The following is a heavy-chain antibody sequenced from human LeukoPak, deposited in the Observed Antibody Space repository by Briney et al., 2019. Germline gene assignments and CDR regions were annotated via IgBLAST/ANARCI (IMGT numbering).Heavy chain of an antibody. Sequence: ASVKVSCKASGYTFTSYGISWVRQAPGQGLEWMGWISAYNGNTNYAQKLQGRVTMTTDTSTSTAYMELRSLRSDDTAVYYCAYDFWSGYPFDHWGQGTLVTVSS. J-gene: IGHJ5*02. CDR1: GYTFTSYG. CDR2: ISAYNGNT. V-gene: IGHV1-18*01. CDR3: AYDFWSGYPFDH. D-gene: IGHD3-3*01.